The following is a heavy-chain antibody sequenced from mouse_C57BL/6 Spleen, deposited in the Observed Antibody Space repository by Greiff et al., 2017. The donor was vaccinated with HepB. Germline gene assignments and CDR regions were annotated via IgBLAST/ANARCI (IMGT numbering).Heavy chain of an antibody. CDR2: ISYDGSN. Sequence: EVQLQQSGPGLVKPSQSLSLTCSVTGYSITSGYYWNWIRQFPGNKLEWMGYISYDGSNNYNPSLKNRISITRDTSKNQFFLKLNSVTTEDTATYYCAKGTGFYWGQGTTLTVSS. D-gene: IGHD4-1*01. CDR1: GYSITSGYY. J-gene: IGHJ2*01. V-gene: IGHV3-6*01. CDR3: AKGTGFY.